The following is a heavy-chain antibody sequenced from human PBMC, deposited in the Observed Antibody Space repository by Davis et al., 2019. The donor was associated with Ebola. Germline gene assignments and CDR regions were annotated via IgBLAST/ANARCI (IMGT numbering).Heavy chain of an antibody. CDR3: AREDRDFDY. CDR2: INPDNGVK. Sequence: ASVKVSCKASGYAFDYYYIHWVRQAPGKGLEWMGSINPDNGVKKFGQEFQGRVTLTRDTSISTAYLEVGSLKSDDTAVYYCAREDRDFDYWGQGTLVTVSS. J-gene: IGHJ4*02. CDR1: GYAFDYYY. V-gene: IGHV1-2*02.